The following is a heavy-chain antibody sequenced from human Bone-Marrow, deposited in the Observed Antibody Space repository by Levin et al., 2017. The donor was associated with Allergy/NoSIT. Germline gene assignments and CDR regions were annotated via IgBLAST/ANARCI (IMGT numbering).Heavy chain of an antibody. CDR2: IFYSGTT. CDR3: ARHLSAFTMARGKFGT. J-gene: IGHJ5*02. D-gene: IGHD3-10*01. Sequence: GSLRLSCTVSGGSISSSSYFWGWIRQSPGKGLEWIGDIFYSGTTYLNPSLQSRVTMSLDTSRNQFSLKLTSVTAADTAVYFCARHLSAFTMARGKFGTWGQGTLVTV. V-gene: IGHV4-39*07. CDR1: GGSISSSSYF.